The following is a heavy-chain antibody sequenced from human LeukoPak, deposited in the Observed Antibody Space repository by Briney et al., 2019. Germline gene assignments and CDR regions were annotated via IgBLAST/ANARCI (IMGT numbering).Heavy chain of an antibody. J-gene: IGHJ5*02. CDR3: ARGPKTGWFDH. CDR2: TYYRSKWYT. D-gene: IGHD3-9*01. Sequence: SQTLSLTCAISGVSLSSTSTAWHWIRQSPSRGLEWLGRTYYRSKWYTDYAESVKSRLVINPDTSKNEFSLQMTSVTSSDTAIYFCARGPKTGWFDHWGQGTLVTVSS. CDR1: GVSLSSTSTA. V-gene: IGHV6-1*01.